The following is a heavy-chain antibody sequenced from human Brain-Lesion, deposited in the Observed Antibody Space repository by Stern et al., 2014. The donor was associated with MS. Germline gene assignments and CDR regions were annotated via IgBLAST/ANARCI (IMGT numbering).Heavy chain of an antibody. CDR2: IKEDRTAK. V-gene: IGHV3-7*01. J-gene: IGHJ6*02. CDR3: ARVYNTIYGIVTQRGSGMDV. Sequence: EDQLVESGGGLVQPGGSLTISCTAAGFTFGNSWMTWVRQAPGKELELAANIKEDRTAKNYVDPVKGRFTISRDNARNSLYLQMNSLRVEDTALYYCARVYNTIYGIVTQRGSGMDVWGQGTTVIVSS. D-gene: IGHD3-3*01. CDR1: GFTFGNSW.